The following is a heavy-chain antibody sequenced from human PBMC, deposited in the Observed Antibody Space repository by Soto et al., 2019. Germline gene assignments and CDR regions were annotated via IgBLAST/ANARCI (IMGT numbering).Heavy chain of an antibody. CDR3: AKGANEPIDS. CDR1: GYSFTSYW. CDR2: IDPSDSYT. J-gene: IGHJ4*02. D-gene: IGHD1-26*01. Sequence: PGESLKMSCKGSGYSFTSYWISWVRQMPGKGLEWMGRIDPSDSYTNYSPSFQGRFTISRDNSKNTLSVEMSSLRVDDTAVYYCAKGANEPIDSWGQGTLVTVSS. V-gene: IGHV5-10-1*04.